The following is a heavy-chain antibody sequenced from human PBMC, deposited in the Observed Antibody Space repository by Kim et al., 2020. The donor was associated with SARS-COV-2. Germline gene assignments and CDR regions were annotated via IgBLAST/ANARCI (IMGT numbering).Heavy chain of an antibody. CDR2: IYYSGST. CDR1: GGSISSGNYY. D-gene: IGHD6-19*01. CDR3: ARRTLAVAGTVYFEY. J-gene: IGHJ4*02. Sequence: SETLSLTCSVSGGSISSGNYYWSWIRQPPGKGLEWIGYIYYSGSTYYNPSLKSRVSISVYTSKNQFSLKLSSVTAADTAVYYCARRTLAVAGTVYFEYWGQGSLGTVSS. V-gene: IGHV4-30-4*01.